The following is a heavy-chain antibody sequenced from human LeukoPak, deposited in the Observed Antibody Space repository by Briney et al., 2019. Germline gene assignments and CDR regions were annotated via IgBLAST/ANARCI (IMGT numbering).Heavy chain of an antibody. CDR3: ARAGDSDTFYCPFQH. J-gene: IGHJ1*01. V-gene: IGHV4-30-2*01. D-gene: IGHD3-16*01. CDR1: GGSISSGGYY. CDR2: TYHSGST. Sequence: SQTLSLTCTVSGGSISSGGYYWSWIRQPPGKGLEWIGYTYHSGSTYYNPSLKSRVTISVDRSKDLFSLKLSSVTAADTAVYYCARAGDSDTFYCPFQHWGQGTLVTVSS.